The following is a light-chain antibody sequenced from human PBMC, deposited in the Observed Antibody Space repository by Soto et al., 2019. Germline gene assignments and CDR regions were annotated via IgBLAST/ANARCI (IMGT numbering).Light chain of an antibody. CDR3: QQSYSSPES. J-gene: IGKJ1*01. V-gene: IGKV1-39*01. CDR2: AAS. CDR1: QSISNY. Sequence: DIQMTQSPSSLSASVGDRVTITCRASQSISNYLNWYQQKPGKAPNLLIYAASSLLNGVPSRFSGGGSGTDFTLTISSLQPEDFATYYCQQSYSSPESFGQGTKVEIK.